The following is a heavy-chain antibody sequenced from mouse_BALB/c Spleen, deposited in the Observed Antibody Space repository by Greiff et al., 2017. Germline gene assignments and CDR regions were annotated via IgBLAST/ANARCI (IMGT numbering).Heavy chain of an antibody. CDR1: GYTFTDYN. CDR3: ARGGNSGYDY. D-gene: IGHD3-1*01. CDR2: INPNNGGT. V-gene: IGHV1-18*01. Sequence: EVKLQESGPELVKPGASVKIPCTASGYTFTDYNMDWVKQSHGKSLEWIGDINPNNGGTIYNQKFKGKATLTVDKSSSTAYMELRSLTSEDTAVYYCARGGNSGYDYWGQGTTRTVSS. J-gene: IGHJ2*01.